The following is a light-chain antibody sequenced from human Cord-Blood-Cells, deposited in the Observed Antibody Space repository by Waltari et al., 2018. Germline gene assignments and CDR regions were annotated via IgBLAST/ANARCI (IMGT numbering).Light chain of an antibody. CDR1: QRVSSY. Sequence: IVLTQSSATLSLSPGERATLSSRASQRVSSYLAWYQQKPGQAPRLLIYDASNRATGIPARFSGSGSGTGFTLTISSLEPEDFAVYYCQQRSNWPPFTFGPGTKVDIK. J-gene: IGKJ3*01. CDR2: DAS. V-gene: IGKV3-11*01. CDR3: QQRSNWPPFT.